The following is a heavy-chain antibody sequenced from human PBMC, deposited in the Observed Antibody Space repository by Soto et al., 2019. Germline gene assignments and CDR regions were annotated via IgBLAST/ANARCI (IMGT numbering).Heavy chain of an antibody. V-gene: IGHV3-11*01. D-gene: IGHD2-2*01. CDR1: GFSFDDYY. Sequence: VQLVESGGGLVKPGGSLRLSCTASGFSFDDYYMNWIRQAPGKGLEWISYISTTGSTIYYADSLKGRFTISRDNAKKSLYLQMSSLSAEDTAIYFCARGSIYCSPTTCPDGMDVWGQGTTVTVSS. CDR2: ISTTGSTI. CDR3: ARGSIYCSPTTCPDGMDV. J-gene: IGHJ6*02.